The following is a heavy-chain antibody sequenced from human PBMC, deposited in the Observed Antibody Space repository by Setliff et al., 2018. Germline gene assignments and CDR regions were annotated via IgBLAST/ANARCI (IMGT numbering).Heavy chain of an antibody. CDR2: IGGSGGST. D-gene: IGHD2-15*01. CDR3: ARTCSGSGCYAGLES. J-gene: IGHJ4*02. Sequence: PGGSLRLSCAVSGFTVSRDYMSWVRQAPGKGLEWVSAIGGSGGSTDYADSVKGRFTISRDNSKNTLYLQMNSLRPEDTAVYYCARTCSGSGCYAGLESWGQGTPVTVSS. CDR1: GFTVSRDY. V-gene: IGHV3-23*01.